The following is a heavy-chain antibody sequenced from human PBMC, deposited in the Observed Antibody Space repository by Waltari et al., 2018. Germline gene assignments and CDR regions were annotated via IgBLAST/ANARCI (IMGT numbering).Heavy chain of an antibody. J-gene: IGHJ4*02. CDR1: GYTLIDEY. Sequence: QIQLVQSGAEVKTPGASVKVSCKASGYTLIDEYIHWVRQAPGQGLEWMGWGNPKTGVTKCSQKFQGRVTMTRDTSINTGYVELSSLRSDDTAIYFCARDGSMNPFDYWGQGTQVTVSS. D-gene: IGHD2-8*01. V-gene: IGHV1-2*02. CDR2: GNPKTGVT. CDR3: ARDGSMNPFDY.